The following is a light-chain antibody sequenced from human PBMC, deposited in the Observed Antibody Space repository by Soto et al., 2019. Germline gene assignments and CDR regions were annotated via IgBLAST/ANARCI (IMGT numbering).Light chain of an antibody. CDR1: QSVSTYY. V-gene: IGKV3-20*01. Sequence: EVVLTQSPGTLSLSPGESATLSCRASQSVSTYYIAWYQHKPGQAPRLLIYASSTRATGVPDRFSGSGSGADFALTISRLEPEDFAVYYCQQYGLSRSFGQGTKVEIK. CDR3: QQYGLSRS. J-gene: IGKJ1*01. CDR2: ASS.